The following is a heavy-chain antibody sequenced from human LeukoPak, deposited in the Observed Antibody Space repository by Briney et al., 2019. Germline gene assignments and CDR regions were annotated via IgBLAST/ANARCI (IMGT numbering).Heavy chain of an antibody. Sequence: ASVKASCKVAGYIFKEVSMHWVRQPPGKGLEWMGGSDPENGKTVYAQNFQGRVTMTEDTSTDTAYMELTSLTSDDTAIYYCAIDTVYYDPPSYWGQGTLVTVSS. CDR1: GYIFKEVS. CDR2: SDPENGKT. J-gene: IGHJ4*01. V-gene: IGHV1-24*01. CDR3: AIDTVYYDPPSY. D-gene: IGHD3-16*01.